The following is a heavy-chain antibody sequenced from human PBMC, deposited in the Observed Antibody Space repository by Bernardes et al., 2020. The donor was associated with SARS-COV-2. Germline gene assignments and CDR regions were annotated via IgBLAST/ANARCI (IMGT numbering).Heavy chain of an antibody. CDR3: VLDYKTNFDY. CDR2: INPNSGGR. Sequence: ASVKVSCKASGYTFSGYYIHWVRQAPGQGLEWMGWINPNSGGRKFAHKFQGRVTMAGDTSITTAYMELSRLRSDDTALYYCVLDYKTNFDYWGQGTLVTVSS. V-gene: IGHV1-2*02. CDR1: GYTFSGYY. D-gene: IGHD3-3*01. J-gene: IGHJ4*02.